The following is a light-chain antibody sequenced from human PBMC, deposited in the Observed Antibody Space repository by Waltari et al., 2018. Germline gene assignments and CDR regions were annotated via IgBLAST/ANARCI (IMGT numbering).Light chain of an antibody. Sequence: QSALTQPASVSGSPGQSITIPCTGTSSDVGDYNLVSWYQQHAGQVPKLIIYEVNKRPSGSSTRFSGSRSGNTASLTIAGLQAEDEATYFCCSYAGTTSWLFGGGTKVTVL. CDR1: SSDVGDYNL. CDR3: CSYAGTTSWL. CDR2: EVN. V-gene: IGLV2-23*02. J-gene: IGLJ3*02.